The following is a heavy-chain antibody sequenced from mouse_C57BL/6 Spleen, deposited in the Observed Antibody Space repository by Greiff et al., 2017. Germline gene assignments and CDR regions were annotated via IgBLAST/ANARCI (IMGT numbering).Heavy chain of an antibody. CDR1: GYAFTNYL. V-gene: IGHV1-54*01. CDR2: INPGSGGT. CDR3: ARRWDYDVGY. Sequence: QVQLQQSGAELVRPGTSVKVSCKASGYAFTNYLIEWVKQRPGQGLEWIGVINPGSGGTNYNEKFKGKATLTADKSSSTANMQRRSLTSEDSAVYLCARRWDYDVGYWGTGALVTVAA. J-gene: IGHJ3*01. D-gene: IGHD2-4*01.